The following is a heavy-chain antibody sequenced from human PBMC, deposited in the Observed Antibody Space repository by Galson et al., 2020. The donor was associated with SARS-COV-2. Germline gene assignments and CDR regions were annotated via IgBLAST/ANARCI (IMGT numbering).Heavy chain of an antibody. V-gene: IGHV3-23*01. CDR1: GFTFSSYA. D-gene: IGHD3-10*01. Sequence: GGSLRLSCAASGFTFSSYAMCWVRHAPGKGLEWISAISGSDSKTYYADPVKGRFTIPRDNSRNTLYVQMTTLRVEDTAVYYCAKELWGSEDFWGQGTLVTVSS. CDR2: ISGSDSKT. CDR3: AKELWGSEDF. J-gene: IGHJ4*02.